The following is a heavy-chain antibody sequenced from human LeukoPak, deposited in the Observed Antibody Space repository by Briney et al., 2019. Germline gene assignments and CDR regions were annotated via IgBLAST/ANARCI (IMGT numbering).Heavy chain of an antibody. CDR1: GLTVSSNY. V-gene: IGHV3-66*01. CDR2: IYSDGST. J-gene: IGHJ4*02. Sequence: PGGSLRLLCAASGLTVSSNYMTWVRQAPGKGLEWVSVIYSDGSTYYADSVKGRFTISRDNSKNTLYVQMNSLRAEDTAVYYCARESGGAALDYWGQGTQVTVSS. D-gene: IGHD3-10*01. CDR3: ARESGGAALDY.